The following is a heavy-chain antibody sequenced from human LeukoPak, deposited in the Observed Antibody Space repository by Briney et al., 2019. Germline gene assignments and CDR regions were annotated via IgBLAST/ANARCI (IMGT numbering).Heavy chain of an antibody. V-gene: IGHV3-7*01. Sequence: GGSLRLSCAASGFTFSSSWMSWVRQAPGKGLEWVANIKEDGSEKCYVEPVKGRFSISRDNAKNSLYLQMNSLRVEDTAVYYYTRGGLTMTWGQGTLVAVSS. CDR3: TRGGLTMT. CDR1: GFTFSSSW. CDR2: IKEDGSEK. J-gene: IGHJ5*02. D-gene: IGHD3-22*01.